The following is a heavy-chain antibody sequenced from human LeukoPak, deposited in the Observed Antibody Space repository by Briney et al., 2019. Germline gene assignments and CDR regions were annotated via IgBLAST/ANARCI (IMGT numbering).Heavy chain of an antibody. V-gene: IGHV4-39*01. Sequence: PSETLSLTCTVSGDSLNNSNYSWGWIRQPPGKGLEWIATIHYTGNAYYNPSLTSRLTISVDMSRNQFSLKLTSVTAADTAVYNCARPVDWYFDAWGRGTLVTVSS. J-gene: IGHJ2*01. CDR3: ARPVDWYFDA. CDR1: GDSLNNSNYS. CDR2: IHYTGNA.